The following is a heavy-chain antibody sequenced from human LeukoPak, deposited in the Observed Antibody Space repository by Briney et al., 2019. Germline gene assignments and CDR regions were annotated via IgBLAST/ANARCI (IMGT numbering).Heavy chain of an antibody. V-gene: IGHV4-34*01. Sequence: PSETLSLTCAVYGGSFSGYYWSWIRQPPGKGLEWIGEINHSGSTNYNPSLKSRVTISVDTSKNQFSLKLSSVTAADTAVYYCARGVGTMVRGSVAAFDYWGQGTLVTVSS. CDR1: GGSFSGYY. CDR3: ARGVGTMVRGSVAAFDY. D-gene: IGHD3-10*01. CDR2: INHSGST. J-gene: IGHJ4*02.